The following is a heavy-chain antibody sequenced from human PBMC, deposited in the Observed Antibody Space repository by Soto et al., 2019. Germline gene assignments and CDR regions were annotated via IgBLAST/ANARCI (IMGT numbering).Heavy chain of an antibody. J-gene: IGHJ5*02. Sequence: QVQLVQSGAEVKKPGASVKVSCKVSGYTLNEVAMHWVRQAPGKGLEWLGGFDPDEAETIYAQHFQGRVTMTEDTSTDTLYMELSSLGSEDTALYFCTTYHGDYNFDHWGQGTLVTVSS. CDR3: TTYHGDYNFDH. V-gene: IGHV1-24*01. D-gene: IGHD4-17*01. CDR2: FDPDEAET. CDR1: GYTLNEVA.